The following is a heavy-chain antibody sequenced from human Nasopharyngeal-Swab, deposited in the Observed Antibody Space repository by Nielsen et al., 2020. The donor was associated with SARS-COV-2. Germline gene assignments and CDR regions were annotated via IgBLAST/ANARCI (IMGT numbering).Heavy chain of an antibody. CDR3: VIASSVAFDF. CDR2: IKEDGSKK. Sequence: GSLKISCAASGFPFSRYWMSWVRQAPGKGLEWVAHIKEDGSKKYYVDSVNGRFTISRDNTKNSVYLQMNSLRADDTALYYCVIASSVAFDFWGQGTMVTVTS. V-gene: IGHV3-7*01. CDR1: GFPFSRYW. J-gene: IGHJ3*01. D-gene: IGHD5/OR15-5a*01.